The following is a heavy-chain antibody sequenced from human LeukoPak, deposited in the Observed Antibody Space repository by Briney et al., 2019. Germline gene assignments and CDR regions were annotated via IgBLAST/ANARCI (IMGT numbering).Heavy chain of an antibody. J-gene: IGHJ3*02. Sequence: PSETLSLTCTVSGGSISSSSYYWGWIRQPPGKGLEWIGSIYYSGSTYYNPSLKSRVTISVDTSKNQFSLKLSSVTAADTAVYYCARQGRRGSGSIWGQGTMVTVSP. CDR3: ARQGRRGSGSI. CDR2: IYYSGST. CDR1: GGSISSSSYY. D-gene: IGHD3-10*01. V-gene: IGHV4-39*01.